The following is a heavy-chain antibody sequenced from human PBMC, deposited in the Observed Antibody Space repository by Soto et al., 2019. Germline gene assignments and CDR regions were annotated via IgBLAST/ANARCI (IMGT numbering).Heavy chain of an antibody. V-gene: IGHV3-72*01. D-gene: IGHD1-26*01. Sequence: EVQLVESGGGLVQPGGSLRLSCAASGFTFSAHYMDWVRQAPGKGLEWVGRIKNKANSYTTEYAASVEGRFTISREDSQNSLYLQMSSLKTEDTAVYYCARVSLVGPSGGRYFDYWCQGSQVAVSS. CDR2: IKNKANSYTT. J-gene: IGHJ4*02. CDR1: GFTFSAHY. CDR3: ARVSLVGPSGGRYFDY.